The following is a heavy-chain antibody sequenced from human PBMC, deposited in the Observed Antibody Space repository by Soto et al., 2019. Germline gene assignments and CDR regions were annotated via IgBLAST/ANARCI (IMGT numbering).Heavy chain of an antibody. V-gene: IGHV3-11*01. CDR1: GFTFSDFY. Sequence: LRLSCAASGFTFSDFYMSWIRQAPGKGLEWVSYISSSGSTIYYADSVKGRFTISRDNAKNSLYLQMNSLRAEDTAVYYCARRYCSGGSCYWGFDYWGQGTLVTVSS. CDR2: ISSSGSTI. J-gene: IGHJ4*02. D-gene: IGHD2-15*01. CDR3: ARRYCSGGSCYWGFDY.